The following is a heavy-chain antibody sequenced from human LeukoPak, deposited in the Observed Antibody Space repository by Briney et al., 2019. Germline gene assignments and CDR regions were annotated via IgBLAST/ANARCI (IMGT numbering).Heavy chain of an antibody. V-gene: IGHV3-23*01. CDR1: GFTFSRCA. CDR2: ISGTGATT. Sequence: GGSLRLSCAASGFTFSRCAMTWVRQALGKGLQWVSSISGTGATTYYADSVKGRFTIYRDNSNNTAYLQMNSLRADDTAVYYCAKDQSRVGASDPFDYWGQGMQVGVSS. CDR3: AKDQSRVGASDPFDY. J-gene: IGHJ4*02. D-gene: IGHD1-26*01.